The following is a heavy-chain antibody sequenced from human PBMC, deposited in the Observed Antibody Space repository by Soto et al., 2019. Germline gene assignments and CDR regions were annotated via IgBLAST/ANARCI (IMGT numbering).Heavy chain of an antibody. D-gene: IGHD4-17*01. CDR1: GGSISSGDYY. Sequence: QVQLQESGPGLVKPSQTLSLTCTVSGGSISSGDYYWSWIRQPPGKGLEWIGYIYYNGSTYYNPSLKSRVTISVDTSKNQFSLKLSSVTAADTAVYYCAREGNDYGDFSAFDYWGQGTLVTVSS. CDR2: IYYNGST. V-gene: IGHV4-30-4*01. J-gene: IGHJ4*02. CDR3: AREGNDYGDFSAFDY.